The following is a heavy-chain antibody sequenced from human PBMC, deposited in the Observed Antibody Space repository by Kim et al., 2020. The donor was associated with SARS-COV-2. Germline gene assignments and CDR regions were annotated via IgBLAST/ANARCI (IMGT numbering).Heavy chain of an antibody. V-gene: IGHV3-7*01. Sequence: GGSLRLSCAASGFTFSSYWMSWVRQAPGKGLEWVANIKQDGSEKYYVDSVKGRFTISRDNAKNSLYLQMNSLRAEDTAVYYCARNYGDYYNYYYGMDVCGQGTTVTVS. CDR3: ARNYGDYYNYYYGMDV. D-gene: IGHD4-17*01. CDR1: GFTFSSYW. CDR2: IKQDGSEK. J-gene: IGHJ6*02.